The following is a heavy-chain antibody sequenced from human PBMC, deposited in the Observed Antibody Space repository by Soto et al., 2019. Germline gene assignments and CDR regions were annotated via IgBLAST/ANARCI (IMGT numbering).Heavy chain of an antibody. D-gene: IGHD2-2*01. J-gene: IGHJ6*02. CDR3: ARHGEHCSSTSCYLYYYYYGMDV. CDR2: IYPGDSDT. CDR1: GYSFTSYW. Sequence: PGESLKISCKGSGYSFTSYWIGWVRQMPGKGLGWMGIIYPGDSDTRYSPSFQGQVTISADKSISTAYLQWSSLKASDTAMYYCARHGEHCSSTSCYLYYYYYGMDVWGQGTTVTVSS. V-gene: IGHV5-51*01.